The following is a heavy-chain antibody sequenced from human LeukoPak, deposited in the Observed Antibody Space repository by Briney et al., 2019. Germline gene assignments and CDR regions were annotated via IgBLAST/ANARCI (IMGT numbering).Heavy chain of an antibody. V-gene: IGHV3-72*01. CDR2: TRNKANSYTT. CDR1: GFTFSDHY. Sequence: PGGSLRLSCAASGFTFSDHYMDWVRQAPGKGLEWVGRTRNKANSYTTEYAAFVKGRFTISRDDSKNSLYLQMNSLKTEDTAVYYCARGDGYNYMDPYYFDYWGQGTLVTVSS. D-gene: IGHD5-24*01. J-gene: IGHJ4*02. CDR3: ARGDGYNYMDPYYFDY.